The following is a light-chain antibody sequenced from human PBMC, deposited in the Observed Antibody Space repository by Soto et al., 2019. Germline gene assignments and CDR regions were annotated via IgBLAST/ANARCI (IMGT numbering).Light chain of an antibody. V-gene: IGKV3-20*01. CDR1: QSVSSIY. CDR3: QQLNSYPRT. Sequence: EIVLTQSPGTLSLSPGERATLSCRASQSVSSIYLAWYQQKPGQAPRLLIYGASTRATGIPARFSGSGSGTEFTLTISSLQPEDFATYYCQQLNSYPRTFGPGTKVDI. CDR2: GAS. J-gene: IGKJ3*01.